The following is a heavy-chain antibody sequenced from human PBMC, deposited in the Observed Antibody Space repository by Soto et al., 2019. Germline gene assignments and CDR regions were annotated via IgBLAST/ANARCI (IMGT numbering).Heavy chain of an antibody. J-gene: IGHJ4*02. CDR3: ARESWYGVAGQTEFDY. CDR2: IYHSGST. V-gene: IGHV4-4*02. Sequence: SETLSLTCAVSSGSISSSNWWSWVRQPPGKGLEWIGEIYHSGSTNYNPSLKSRVTISVDKSKNQFSLKLSSVTAADTAVYYCARESWYGVAGQTEFDYWGQGTLVTVSS. D-gene: IGHD6-19*01. CDR1: SGSISSSNW.